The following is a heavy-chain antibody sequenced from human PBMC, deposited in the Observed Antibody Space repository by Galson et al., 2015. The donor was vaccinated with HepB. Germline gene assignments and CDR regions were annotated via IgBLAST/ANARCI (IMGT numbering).Heavy chain of an antibody. D-gene: IGHD1-1*01. J-gene: IGHJ6*02. CDR2: ISWDGGST. Sequence: SLRLSCAASGFTFDDYTMHWVRHAPGKGLEWVSLISWDGGSTYYADSVRGRFTISRDNSKNSLYLQMNSLRTEDTALYYCAKDITMRYNDDYYSYGINVWGQGTTVTVSS. CDR1: GFTFDDYT. V-gene: IGHV3-43*01. CDR3: AKDITMRYNDDYYSYGINV.